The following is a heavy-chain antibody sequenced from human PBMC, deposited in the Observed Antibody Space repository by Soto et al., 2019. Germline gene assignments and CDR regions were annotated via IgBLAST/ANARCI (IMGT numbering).Heavy chain of an antibody. CDR3: STGGYYFDY. D-gene: IGHD5-12*01. J-gene: IGHJ4*02. CDR2: IKSKPDGGTT. Sequence: EVQLVESGGGLVKPGGSLRLSCAGSGFTFSNAWMNWVRQAPGKGLEWVGRIKSKPDGGTTDYAAPVKGRFTISRDDSKNTVYLQINSLKNEDTAKYYCSTGGYYFDYWGQGTQVTVSS. V-gene: IGHV3-15*07. CDR1: GFTFSNAW.